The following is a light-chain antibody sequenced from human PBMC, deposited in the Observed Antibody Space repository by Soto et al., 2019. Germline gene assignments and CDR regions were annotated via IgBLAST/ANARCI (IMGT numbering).Light chain of an antibody. J-gene: IGKJ5*01. CDR2: VAY. Sequence: EIVMTQSPATLSVSPGERATLSCRASQLVSSNLAWYQQKPGQAPRLLIYVAYTRATGIPARFSGSGSGTEFTLTISSLQSEDFAVYYCHQYNNWPGITFGQGTRLEIK. CDR3: HQYNNWPGIT. V-gene: IGKV3-15*01. CDR1: QLVSSN.